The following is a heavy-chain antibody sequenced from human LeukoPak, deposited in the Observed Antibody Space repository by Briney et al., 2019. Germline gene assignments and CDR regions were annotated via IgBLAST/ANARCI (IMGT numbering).Heavy chain of an antibody. D-gene: IGHD3-22*01. Sequence: SETLSLTCTVSGGSISTSSYSWGWIRQPPGKGLEWIGSIYSGGSTYYSPSLKSRVTFSVDTSNNQFSLKLNSLTAADTALYFCARQVYRGSGHSSGYYGPYFDYWGQRTLVTVSS. J-gene: IGHJ4*02. CDR3: ARQVYRGSGHSSGYYGPYFDY. CDR1: GGSISTSSYS. V-gene: IGHV4-39*01. CDR2: IYSGGST.